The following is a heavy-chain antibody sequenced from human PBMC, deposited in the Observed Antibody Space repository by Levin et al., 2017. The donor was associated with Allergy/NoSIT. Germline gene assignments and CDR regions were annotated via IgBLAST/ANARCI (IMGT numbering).Heavy chain of an antibody. CDR2: VSDSGGTT. CDR1: GFTFSNYA. V-gene: IGHV3-23*01. J-gene: IGHJ4*02. CDR3: AKDSNSHRPYFFDS. D-gene: IGHD2-21*01. Sequence: GGSLRLSCAASGFTFSNYAMSWVRQAPGKGLEWVSGVSDSGGTTSYADSVKGRFTISRDNSANTLFLQMNSLSAEDTAVYFCAKDSNSHRPYFFDSWGQGALVTVSS.